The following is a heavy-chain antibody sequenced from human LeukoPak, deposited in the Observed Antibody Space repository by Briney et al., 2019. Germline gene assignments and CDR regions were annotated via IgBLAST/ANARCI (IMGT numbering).Heavy chain of an antibody. CDR2: IRGDGRAT. J-gene: IGHJ4*02. CDR3: ARFYFPEEHDRAWYEAH. D-gene: IGHD6-19*01. Sequence: GVSLRLSCAASGFIFTDYWMHWVRQAPGKELVWVARIRGDGRATTYADSVKGRFTISRDNAMNTVFLQMKSLRADDTGTYYCARFYFPEEHDRAWYEAHWGQGVLVTVS. V-gene: IGHV3-74*03. CDR1: GFIFTDYW.